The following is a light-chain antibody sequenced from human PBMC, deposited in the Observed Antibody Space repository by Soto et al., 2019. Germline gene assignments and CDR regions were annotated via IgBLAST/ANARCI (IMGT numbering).Light chain of an antibody. J-gene: IGKJ1*01. V-gene: IGKV3-15*01. CDR3: QQYNNLPRT. Sequence: EIVMTQSPATLSVSPGERATLSCRASQSVSNNFAWYQQKPGQAPRLLIYGASTRATGIPARFSGSGSGTDFTLTISSLESEDFAVYYCQQYNNLPRTFGHGTKVEIK. CDR1: QSVSNN. CDR2: GAS.